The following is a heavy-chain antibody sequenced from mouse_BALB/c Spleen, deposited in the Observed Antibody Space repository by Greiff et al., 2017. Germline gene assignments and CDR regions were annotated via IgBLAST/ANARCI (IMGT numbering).Heavy chain of an antibody. CDR2: IYPYNGGT. J-gene: IGHJ1*01. CDR1: GYTFTDYN. Sequence: VQLKQSGPELVKPGASVKISCKASGYTFTDYNMHWVKQSHGKSLEWIGYIYPYNGGTGYNQKFKSKATLTVDNSSSTAYMELRSLTSEDSAVYYCARDGYYGGWYFDVWGAGTTVTVSS. D-gene: IGHD2-3*01. CDR3: ARDGYYGGWYFDV. V-gene: IGHV1S29*02.